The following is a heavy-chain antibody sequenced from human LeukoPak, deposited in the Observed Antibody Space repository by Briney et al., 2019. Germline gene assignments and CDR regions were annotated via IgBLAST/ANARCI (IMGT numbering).Heavy chain of an antibody. V-gene: IGHV3-74*01. D-gene: IGHD4-11*01. CDR3: ARVSAVKYAFDI. J-gene: IGHJ3*02. CDR1: GFTFSSYW. CDR2: INFDGSTT. Sequence: PGGSLRLSCAASGFTFSSYWMHWVRQAPGKGLVWVSRINFDGSTTSYADSVKGRFTISRDNAKNTLYLQMDSLRAEDTAVYYCARVSAVKYAFDIWGQGTMVTVSS.